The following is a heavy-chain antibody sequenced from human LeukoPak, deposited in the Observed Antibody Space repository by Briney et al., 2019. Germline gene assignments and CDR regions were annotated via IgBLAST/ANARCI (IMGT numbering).Heavy chain of an antibody. CDR1: GGSFSGYY. D-gene: IGHD3-10*01. Sequence: PSETLSLTCAVYGGSFSGYYWSWIRQPPGKGLEWIGEINHSGSTNYNPSLKSRVTISVDTSKNQFSLKLSFVTAADTAVYYCARGTYYYGSGSYYTGRDDAFDIWGQGTMVTVSS. V-gene: IGHV4-34*01. CDR2: INHSGST. CDR3: ARGTYYYGSGSYYTGRDDAFDI. J-gene: IGHJ3*02.